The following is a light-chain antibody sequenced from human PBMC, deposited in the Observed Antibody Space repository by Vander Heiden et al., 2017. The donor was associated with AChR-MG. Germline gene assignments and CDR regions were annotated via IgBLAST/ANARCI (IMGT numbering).Light chain of an antibody. Sequence: SYVLTQPPSVSVAPGETARIPCGGDNIGSKSVHWYQQKPGQAPVLVIFYDSDWPSGVPDRFSGSNSGNTATLTVDRVEAGDEADYYCQVWNSGDDQWVFGGGTKLTVL. CDR2: YDS. CDR3: QVWNSGDDQWV. V-gene: IGLV3-21*04. CDR1: NIGSKS. J-gene: IGLJ3*02.